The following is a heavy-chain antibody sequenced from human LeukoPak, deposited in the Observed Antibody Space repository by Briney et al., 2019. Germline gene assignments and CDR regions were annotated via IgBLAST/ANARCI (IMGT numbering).Heavy chain of an antibody. J-gene: IGHJ4*02. CDR3: TTDPRLLTAGTYY. CDR2: IQSKTDGGTT. Sequence: PGGSLRLSCEVSGFTFKNASMSWVRQAPGKGLEWVGRIQSKTDGGTTDYAAPVKGRFTISRDDSKNTLYLQMNSLKTEDTAVYYCTTDPRLLTAGTYYWGQGTLVTVSS. CDR1: GFTFKNAS. D-gene: IGHD6-13*01. V-gene: IGHV3-15*01.